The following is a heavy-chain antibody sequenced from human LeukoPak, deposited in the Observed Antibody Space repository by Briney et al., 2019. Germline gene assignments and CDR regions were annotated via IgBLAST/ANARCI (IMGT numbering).Heavy chain of an antibody. CDR1: GFTFDIYG. D-gene: IGHD3-16*01. Sequence: GGSLRLSCAASGFTFDIYGLNWIRQAPGKGLEWVSHISSGSSPKYYADSVRGRFTISRDNAKKSLYLQMNSLRVEDTAVYYCARGDDGAYWGQGTLVTVSS. CDR3: ARGDDGAY. CDR2: ISSGSSPK. J-gene: IGHJ4*02. V-gene: IGHV3-48*04.